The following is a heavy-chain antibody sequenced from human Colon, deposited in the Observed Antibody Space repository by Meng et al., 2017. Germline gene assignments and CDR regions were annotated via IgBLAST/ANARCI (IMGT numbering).Heavy chain of an antibody. CDR2: VYHRGDT. Sequence: LPESCPGLGKPSGTLSLTCPVSGDSISSDIWWSWVRQPPGKGLEWIGEVYHRGDTNYNPSLKSRVDISVDKSKNQFYLSLFSVTAADTAVYYCGRDQGRELINHWGQGTLVTVPS. J-gene: IGHJ4*02. CDR3: GRDQGRELINH. D-gene: IGHD1-7*01. CDR1: GDSISSDIW. V-gene: IGHV4-4*02.